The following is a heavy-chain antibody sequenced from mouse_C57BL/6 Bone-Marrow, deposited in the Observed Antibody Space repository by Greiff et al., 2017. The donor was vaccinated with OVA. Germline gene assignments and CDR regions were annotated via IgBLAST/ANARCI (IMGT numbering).Heavy chain of an antibody. CDR1: GYTFTDYY. J-gene: IGHJ3*01. Sequence: VQLKESGPVLVKPGASVKMSCKASGYTFTDYYMNWVKQSHGKSLEWIGVINPYNGGTSYNQKFKGKATLTVDKSSSTAYMELNSLTSEDSAVYYCASVTGTWFAYWGQGTLVTVSA. D-gene: IGHD4-1*01. CDR2: INPYNGGT. CDR3: ASVTGTWFAY. V-gene: IGHV1-19*01.